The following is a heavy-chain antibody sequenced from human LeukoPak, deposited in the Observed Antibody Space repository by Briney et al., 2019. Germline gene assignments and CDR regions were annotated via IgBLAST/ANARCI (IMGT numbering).Heavy chain of an antibody. CDR1: GGSISSSSYY. D-gene: IGHD4-23*01. V-gene: IGHV4-39*01. CDR3: ASDYGADSGY. J-gene: IGHJ4*02. CDR2: IYFSGST. Sequence: SETLSLTCTVSGGSISSSSYYWGWIRQPPGKGLEWIGSIYFSGSTYYNPSLKSRVSMSVDTSKNQFSLKVTSVTAADTGVYYCASDYGADSGYWGQGTLVTVSS.